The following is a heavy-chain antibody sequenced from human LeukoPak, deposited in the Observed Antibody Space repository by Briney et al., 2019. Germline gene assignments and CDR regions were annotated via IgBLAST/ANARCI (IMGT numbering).Heavy chain of an antibody. CDR2: IYYSGST. D-gene: IGHD3-22*01. CDR1: GGSISSSSYY. V-gene: IGHV4-39*07. J-gene: IGHJ4*02. Sequence: PSETLSLTCTVSGGSISSSSYYWGWIRQPPGKGLEWIGSIYYSGSTYYNPSLKSRVTISVDTSKNQFSLKLSSVTAADTAVYYCVKSSGYYRAFDYWGQGTLVTVSS. CDR3: VKSSGYYRAFDY.